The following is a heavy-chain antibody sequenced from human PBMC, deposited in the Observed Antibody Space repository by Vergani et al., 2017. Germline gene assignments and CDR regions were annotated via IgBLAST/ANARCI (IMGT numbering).Heavy chain of an antibody. CDR3: ASGRPHFYYYYYMDV. CDR1: GYTFTGYY. J-gene: IGHJ6*03. CDR2: INPNSGGT. Sequence: QVQLVQSGAEVKKPGASVKVSCKASGYTFTGYYMHWVRQAPGQGLEWMGWINPNSGGTNYAQKFQGRVTMTRDTSISTAYMELSSLRSEDTAVYYCASGRPHFYYYYYMDVWGKGTTVTVSS. V-gene: IGHV1-2*02.